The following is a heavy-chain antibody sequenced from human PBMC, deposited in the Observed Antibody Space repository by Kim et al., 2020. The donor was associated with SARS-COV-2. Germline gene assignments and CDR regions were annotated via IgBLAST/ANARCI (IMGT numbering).Heavy chain of an antibody. CDR3: AKELYDIAAAGSRGMGGDY. J-gene: IGHJ4*02. Sequence: GGSLRLSCAASGFTFSSYAMSWVRQAPGKGLEWVSAISGSGGSTYYADSVKGRFTISRDNSKNTLYLQMNSLRAEDTAVYYFAKELYDIAAAGSRGMGGDYWGQGTLVTVSS. CDR1: GFTFSSYA. V-gene: IGHV3-23*01. D-gene: IGHD6-13*01. CDR2: ISGSGGST.